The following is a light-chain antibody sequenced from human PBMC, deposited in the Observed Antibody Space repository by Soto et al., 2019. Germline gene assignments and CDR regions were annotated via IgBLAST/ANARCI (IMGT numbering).Light chain of an antibody. Sequence: DIQMTQSPSTLSASVGDRVTITCRASQSIRSWLAWYQQKPGKAPKLLIYKASSLESGVPSRFSGSGSGTEFTLTISSLHPDVFATYYCQQYNSYWTFGQGTKVEIK. CDR1: QSIRSW. V-gene: IGKV1-5*03. J-gene: IGKJ1*01. CDR3: QQYNSYWT. CDR2: KAS.